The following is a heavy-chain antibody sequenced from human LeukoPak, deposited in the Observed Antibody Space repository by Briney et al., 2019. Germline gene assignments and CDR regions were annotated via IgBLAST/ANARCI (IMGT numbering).Heavy chain of an antibody. CDR1: GHTFTSYD. Sequence: ASVKVSCKASGHTFTSYDINWVRQATGQGLEWMGWMNPNSGNTGLAQKFQGRVTMTRNTSISTAYMELSSLRSEDTAVYYCARGLWGSYSSGWGGDYWGQGTLVTVSS. D-gene: IGHD6-19*01. CDR2: MNPNSGNT. J-gene: IGHJ4*02. V-gene: IGHV1-8*01. CDR3: ARGLWGSYSSGWGGDY.